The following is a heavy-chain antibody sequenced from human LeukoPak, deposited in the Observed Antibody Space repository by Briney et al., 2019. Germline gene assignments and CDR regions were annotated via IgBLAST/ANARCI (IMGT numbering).Heavy chain of an antibody. CDR1: GGTFSSYA. CDR2: IIPIFGTA. V-gene: IGHV1-69*05. J-gene: IGHJ5*02. CDR3: ARSEDYDFWSGRQYNWFDP. D-gene: IGHD3-3*01. Sequence: SVKVSCKASGGTFSSYAISWVRQATGQGLEWMGRIIPIFGTANYAQKVQGRVTITTDESTSTAYMELSSLRSEDTAVYYCARSEDYDFWSGRQYNWFDPWGQGTLVTVSS.